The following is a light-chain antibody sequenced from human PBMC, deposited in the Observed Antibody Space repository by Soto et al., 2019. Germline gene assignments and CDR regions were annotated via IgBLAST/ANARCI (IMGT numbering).Light chain of an antibody. Sequence: EILMTQYPDTLSVSPGQRVTLSCRASQSVSSSLAWYQQKPGQAPRLLIYGASTRATGIPARFSGSGSGTEFTLTISSLQSEDFAVYYCQQYDNWPLTFGGGTKVDIK. V-gene: IGKV3-15*01. CDR1: QSVSSS. J-gene: IGKJ4*01. CDR3: QQYDNWPLT. CDR2: GAS.